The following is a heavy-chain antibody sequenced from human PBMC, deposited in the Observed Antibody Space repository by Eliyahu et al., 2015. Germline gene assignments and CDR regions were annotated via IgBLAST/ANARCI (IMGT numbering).Heavy chain of an antibody. CDR2: INHSGST. Sequence: QVQLQQWGAGLLKPSETLSLTCAVYGGSFSGYYWSWIRQPPGKGLEWIGEINHSGSTNYNPSLKSRVTISVDTSKNQFSLKLSSVTAADTAVYYCARRVRGSYGYYRDNWFDPWGQGTLVTVSS. CDR3: ARRVRGSYGYYRDNWFDP. CDR1: GGSFSGYY. D-gene: IGHD5-18*01. J-gene: IGHJ5*02. V-gene: IGHV4-34*01.